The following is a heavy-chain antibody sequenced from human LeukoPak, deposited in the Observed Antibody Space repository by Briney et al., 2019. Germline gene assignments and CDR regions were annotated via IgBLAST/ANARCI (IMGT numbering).Heavy chain of an antibody. CDR1: GGSISSYY. CDR3: AGVRLRDKGYAIDY. Sequence: SETLSLTCTVSGGSISSYYWSWIRQPPGKGLEWIGYIYYSGSTNYNPSLKSRVTISVDTSKNQFSLKLSSVTAADTAVYYCAGVRLRDKGYAIDYWGQGTLVTVSS. D-gene: IGHD5-12*01. J-gene: IGHJ4*02. CDR2: IYYSGST. V-gene: IGHV4-59*01.